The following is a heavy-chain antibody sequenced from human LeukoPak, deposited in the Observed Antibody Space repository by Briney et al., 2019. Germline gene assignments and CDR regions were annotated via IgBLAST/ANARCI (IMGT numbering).Heavy chain of an antibody. D-gene: IGHD3-22*01. CDR2: ISGSGTRT. J-gene: IGHJ3*02. CDR1: GFNFISYG. Sequence: GGSLRLSCEVAGFNFISYGMSWVRQAPGKGLEWVSLISGSGTRTNYAGSVKGRFTISRDNSKNTVYLQMDSLGAEDTAVYYCVRDKYDSNRSPSDIWGQGTKVTVSS. V-gene: IGHV3-23*01. CDR3: VRDKYDSNRSPSDI.